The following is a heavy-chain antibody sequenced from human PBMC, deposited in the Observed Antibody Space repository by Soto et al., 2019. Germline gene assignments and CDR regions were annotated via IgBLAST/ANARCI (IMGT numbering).Heavy chain of an antibody. CDR3: ARDGASGGVFSHSDVGY. D-gene: IGHD2-15*01. J-gene: IGHJ4*02. CDR1: GFTFSSYG. V-gene: IGHV3-33*01. CDR2: IWYDGSNK. Sequence: GGSLRLSCAASGFTFSSYGMHWVRQAPGKGLEWVAVIWYDGSNKYYADSVKGRFTISRDNSKNTLYLQMNSLRAEDTAVYYCARDGASGGVFSHSDVGYWGQGTLVTVSS.